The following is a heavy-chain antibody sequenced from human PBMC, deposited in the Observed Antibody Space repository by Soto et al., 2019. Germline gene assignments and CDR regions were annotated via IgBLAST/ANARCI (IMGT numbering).Heavy chain of an antibody. CDR2: ISASGART. CDR1: GFTYSSYA. Sequence: PGGSLRLSCAASGFTYSSYAMSWVRQAPGKGLEWVSGISASGARTYYADSVKGRFTISRDNSKNTLYLQMNSLRAEDTAVYYCARTVDYYDSSGHFDYWGQGTLVTVSS. D-gene: IGHD3-22*01. V-gene: IGHV3-23*01. J-gene: IGHJ4*02. CDR3: ARTVDYYDSSGHFDY.